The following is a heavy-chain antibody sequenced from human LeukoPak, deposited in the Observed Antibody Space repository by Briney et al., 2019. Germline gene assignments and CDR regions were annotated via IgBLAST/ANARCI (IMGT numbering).Heavy chain of an antibody. V-gene: IGHV1-18*01. CDR3: ALGKKSGGSYPY. CDR2: ISAYNGNT. Sequence: ASVKVSCKASGYTFTSYGISWVRQAPGQGLEWMGWISAYNGNTNYAQKLQGRVTMTTDTSTSTAHMELRSLRSDDTAVYYCALGKKSGGSYPYWGQGTLVTVSS. J-gene: IGHJ4*02. CDR1: GYTFTSYG. D-gene: IGHD1-26*01.